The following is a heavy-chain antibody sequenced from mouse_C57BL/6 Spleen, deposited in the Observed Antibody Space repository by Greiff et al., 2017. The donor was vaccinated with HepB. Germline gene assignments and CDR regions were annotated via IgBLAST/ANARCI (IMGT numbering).Heavy chain of an antibody. J-gene: IGHJ4*01. CDR3: ARTYYDYDGGCYYAMDY. CDR1: GYTFTSYW. D-gene: IGHD2-4*01. V-gene: IGHV1-64*01. Sequence: VQLQQSGAELVKPGASVKLSCKASGYTFTSYWMHWVKQRPGQGLEWIGMIHPNSGSTNYNEKFKSKATLTVDNSSSTAYMQLSSLTSEDSAVYYCARTYYDYDGGCYYAMDYWGQGTSVTVSS. CDR2: IHPNSGST.